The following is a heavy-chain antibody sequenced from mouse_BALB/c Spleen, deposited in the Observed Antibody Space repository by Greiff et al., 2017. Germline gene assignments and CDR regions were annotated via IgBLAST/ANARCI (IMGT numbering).Heavy chain of an antibody. CDR2: ISYSGST. CDR1: GYSITSDYA. D-gene: IGHD1-1*01. V-gene: IGHV3-2*02. Sequence: EVMLVESGPGLVKPSQSLSLTCTVTGYSITSDYAWNWIRQFPGNKLEWMGYISYSGSTSYNPSLKSRISITRDTSKNQFFLQLNSVTTEDTATYYCARKDPKLLRYPYAMDYWGQGTSVTVSS. J-gene: IGHJ4*01. CDR3: ARKDPKLLRYPYAMDY.